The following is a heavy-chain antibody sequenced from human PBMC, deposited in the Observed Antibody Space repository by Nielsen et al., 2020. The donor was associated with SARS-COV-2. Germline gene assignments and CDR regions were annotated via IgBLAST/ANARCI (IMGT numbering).Heavy chain of an antibody. D-gene: IGHD3-3*01. CDR2: IKSKTDGGTT. Sequence: IRQPPGKGLEWVGRIKSKTDGGTTDYAAPVKGRFTISRDDSKNTLYLQMNSLKTEDTAVYYCTSHLEWLSPLRYYFDYWGQGTLVTVSS. CDR3: TSHLEWLSPLRYYFDY. V-gene: IGHV3-15*01. J-gene: IGHJ4*02.